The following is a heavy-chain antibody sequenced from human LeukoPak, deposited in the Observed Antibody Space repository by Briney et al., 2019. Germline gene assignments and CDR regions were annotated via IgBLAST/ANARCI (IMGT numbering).Heavy chain of an antibody. CDR2: ISYDGSNK. CDR3: AKDHVATVPTYYFDY. D-gene: IGHD4-17*01. J-gene: IGHJ4*02. V-gene: IGHV3-30*18. Sequence: GGSLRLSCAASGFTFSSYGMHWVRQAPGRGLEWVAVISYDGSNKYYADSVKGRFTISRDNSKNTLYLQMNSLRAEDTAVYYCAKDHVATVPTYYFDYWGQGTLVTVSS. CDR1: GFTFSSYG.